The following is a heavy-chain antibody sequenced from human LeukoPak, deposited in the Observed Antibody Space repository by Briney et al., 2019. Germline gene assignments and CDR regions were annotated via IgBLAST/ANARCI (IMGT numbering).Heavy chain of an antibody. V-gene: IGHV1-69*06. Sequence: GASVKVSCKASGGTFSSYAISWVRQAPGQGLEWMGGIIPIFGTANYAQKFQGRVTITGDKSTSTAYMELSSLRSEDTAVYYCARDGVKYDSSGYYYSEYFQHWGQGTLVTVSS. J-gene: IGHJ1*01. D-gene: IGHD3-22*01. CDR2: IIPIFGTA. CDR3: ARDGVKYDSSGYYYSEYFQH. CDR1: GGTFSSYA.